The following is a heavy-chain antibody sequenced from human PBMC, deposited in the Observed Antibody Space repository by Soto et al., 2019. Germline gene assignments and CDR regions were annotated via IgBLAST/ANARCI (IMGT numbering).Heavy chain of an antibody. CDR1: GGSISSYY. Sequence: LSLTCTVSGGSISSYYWSWIRQPAGKGLGWIGRIYTSGSTNYNPSLKSRVTMSVDTSKNQFSLKLSSVTAADTAVYYCASELRRENVGQIDYWGQGTLVTVSS. J-gene: IGHJ4*02. D-gene: IGHD1-26*01. CDR3: ASELRRENVGQIDY. V-gene: IGHV4-4*07. CDR2: IYTSGST.